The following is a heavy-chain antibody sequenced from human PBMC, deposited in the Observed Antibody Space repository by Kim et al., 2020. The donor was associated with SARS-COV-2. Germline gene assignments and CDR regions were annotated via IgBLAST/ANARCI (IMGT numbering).Heavy chain of an antibody. J-gene: IGHJ1*01. Sequence: GGSLRLSCAASGFSLSGYWMNWVSQAPGRGLQWVSSSSHRGSGSFYVDSVQGRFTISRDNAQNSLLLHMSNLRGEDSAIYYCARSLSEDEAHRIGFYF. CDR1: GFSLSGYW. V-gene: IGHV3-7*01. D-gene: IGHD2-15*01. CDR3: ARSLSEDEAHRIGFYF. CDR2: SSHRGSGS.